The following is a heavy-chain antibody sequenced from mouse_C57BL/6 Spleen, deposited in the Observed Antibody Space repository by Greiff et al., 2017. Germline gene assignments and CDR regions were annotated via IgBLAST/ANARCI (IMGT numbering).Heavy chain of an antibody. CDR3: ARGVPVVANYAMDY. CDR2: IYPGSGST. J-gene: IGHJ4*01. Sequence: QVQLQQPGAELVKPGASVKMSCKASGYTFTSYWITWVKQRPGQGLEWIGDIYPGSGSTNYNEKFKSKATLTVDTSSSTAYMQLSSLTSEDSAVYYCARGVPVVANYAMDYWGQGTSVTVSS. CDR1: GYTFTSYW. V-gene: IGHV1-55*01. D-gene: IGHD1-1*01.